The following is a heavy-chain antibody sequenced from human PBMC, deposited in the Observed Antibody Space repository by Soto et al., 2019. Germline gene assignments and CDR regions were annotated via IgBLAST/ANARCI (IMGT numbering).Heavy chain of an antibody. CDR3: ARAGIGRYCSSTSCPNWFDP. V-gene: IGHV1-3*01. CDR1: GYTFTSYA. J-gene: IGHJ5*02. D-gene: IGHD2-2*01. Sequence: ASVKVSCKASGYTFTSYAMHWVRQAPGQRLEWMGWINAGNGNTKFSQKFQGRVTITRDTSASTAYMELSSLRSEDTAVYYCARAGIGRYCSSTSCPNWFDPWGQGTLVTVSS. CDR2: INAGNGNT.